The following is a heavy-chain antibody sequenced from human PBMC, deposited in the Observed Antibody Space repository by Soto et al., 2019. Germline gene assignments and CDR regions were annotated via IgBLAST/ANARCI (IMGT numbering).Heavy chain of an antibody. CDR1: GFSLNTDGVA. V-gene: IGHV2-5*02. D-gene: IGHD1-1*01. Sequence: SGPTLVNPTETLTLTCTFSGFSLNTDGVAVGWIRQPPGKALEWLGLLYWDDDKRYSPSQESRLSITRDTSKSQVILTMTNMEPVGTGIYYCAYRNGAASGTGNWFDPRRQGTPVTVSS. CDR2: LYWDDDK. J-gene: IGHJ5*02. CDR3: AYRNGAASGTGNWFDP.